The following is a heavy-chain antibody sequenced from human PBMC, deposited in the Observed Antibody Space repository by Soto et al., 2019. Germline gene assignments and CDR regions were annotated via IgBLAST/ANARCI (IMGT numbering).Heavy chain of an antibody. Sequence: QVQLVESGGGVVQPGRSLRLSCAASGFTFSSYGMHWVRQAPGKGLEWVAVIWYDGSNKYYADSVKGRFTISRDNSKNTLYLQMNSLRAEDTAVYYCAREGLVDGYYYYGMDVWGQGTTVTVSS. CDR1: GFTFSSYG. D-gene: IGHD3-16*02. CDR3: AREGLVDGYYYYGMDV. V-gene: IGHV3-33*01. J-gene: IGHJ6*02. CDR2: IWYDGSNK.